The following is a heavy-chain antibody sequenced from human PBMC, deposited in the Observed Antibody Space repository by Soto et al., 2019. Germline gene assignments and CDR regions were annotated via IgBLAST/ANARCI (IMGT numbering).Heavy chain of an antibody. J-gene: IGHJ2*01. V-gene: IGHV3-23*01. Sequence: EVQLLESGGGLVQPGGSLRLSCVASGFNFDNFAMSWVRQAPGKGLEWVSVIRDDSGSRYYADSVQGRFTISRDNSRNTLYLQMISLRVEDTAVYYCAKGPQFNWNRGYFYLWGRGTLVSVSS. CDR3: AKGPQFNWNRGYFYL. CDR2: IRDDSGSR. CDR1: GFNFDNFA. D-gene: IGHD1-20*01.